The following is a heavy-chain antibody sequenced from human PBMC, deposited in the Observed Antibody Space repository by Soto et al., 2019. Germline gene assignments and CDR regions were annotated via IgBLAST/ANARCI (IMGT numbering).Heavy chain of an antibody. CDR3: ARERPDGARLAP. CDR1: GGSISSGDYY. J-gene: IGHJ5*02. Sequence: QVQLQESGPGLVKPSQTLSLTCTVSGGSISSGDYYWSWIRQPPGKGLEWIGYIYHSGSTYYNPSLKSRVTTSVVTSKNQFSLKLSSVTAADTAVYDCARERPDGARLAPWGQGTLVTVSS. CDR2: IYHSGST. D-gene: IGHD6-6*01. V-gene: IGHV4-30-4*01.